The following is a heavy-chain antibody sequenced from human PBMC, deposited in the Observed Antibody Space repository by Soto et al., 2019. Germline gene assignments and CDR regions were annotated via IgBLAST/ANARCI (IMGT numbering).Heavy chain of an antibody. CDR2: IIPIFGTA. V-gene: IGHV1-69*13. J-gene: IGHJ4*02. CDR1: GGTFSNYA. CDR3: ARGWSYDILTGYSY. Sequence: AASVKVSCKASGGTFSNYAISWVRQAPGQGLEWMGGIIPIFGTANYAQKFQGRVTITADESTSTAYMELSSLRSEETAVYYCARGWSYDILTGYSYWGQGTLVTVSS. D-gene: IGHD3-9*01.